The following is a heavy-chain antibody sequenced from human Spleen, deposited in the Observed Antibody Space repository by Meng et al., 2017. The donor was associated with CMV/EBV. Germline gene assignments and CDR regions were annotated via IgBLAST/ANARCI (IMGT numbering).Heavy chain of an antibody. CDR3: ASSSGGVVVVPAAITFGDAFDI. D-gene: IGHD2-2*01. CDR2: IYYSGST. Sequence: SETLSLTCTVSGGSISSGGYYWSWIRQHPGKGLEWIGYIYYSGSTYYNPSLKSRVTISVDNSKHQFSLKMTSVTAADTAVYYCASSSGGVVVVPAAITFGDAFDIWGQGTMVTVSS. CDR1: GGSISSGGYY. V-gene: IGHV4-31*03. J-gene: IGHJ3*02.